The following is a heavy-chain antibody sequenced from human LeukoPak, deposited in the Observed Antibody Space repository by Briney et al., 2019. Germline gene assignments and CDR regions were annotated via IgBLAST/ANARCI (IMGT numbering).Heavy chain of an antibody. CDR2: ISGGGVGRT. CDR1: GFPFSSYA. J-gene: IGHJ3*01. V-gene: IGHV3-23*01. D-gene: IGHD3-10*01. CDR3: AKEDPWFGDAFDL. Sequence: GGSLRLSCAASGFPFSSYAMTWVRQAPGKGLEWVSVISGGGVGRTDYADSVRGRFTISRDDSKNTMYLEMNSLTVEDTAVYFCAKEDPWFGDAFDLWGQGTLVTVSS.